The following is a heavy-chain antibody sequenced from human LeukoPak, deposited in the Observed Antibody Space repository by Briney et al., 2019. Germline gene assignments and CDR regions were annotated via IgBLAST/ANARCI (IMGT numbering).Heavy chain of an antibody. CDR3: VVSPNQDFFDY. CDR2: IYGSGRT. Sequence: SETLSLTCTVSGISINSHYLNWIRQPPGKGLGWIGHIYGSGRTNYSPSLKSRVTMSVDTSKRQFSLNLKSLTAADTAVYYCVVSPNQDFFDYWGQGPLVTVSS. J-gene: IGHJ4*02. CDR1: GISINSHY. V-gene: IGHV4-4*09.